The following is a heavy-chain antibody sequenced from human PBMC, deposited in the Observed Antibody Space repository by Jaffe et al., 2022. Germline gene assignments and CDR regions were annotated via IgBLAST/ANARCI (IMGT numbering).Heavy chain of an antibody. CDR2: IRYDGSNK. CDR3: AKDLYYYDSSGYYAFDY. D-gene: IGHD3-22*01. V-gene: IGHV3-30*02. Sequence: QVQLVESGGGVVQPGGSLRLSCAASGFTFSSYGMHWVRQAPGKGLEWVAFIRYDGSNKYYADSVKGRFTISRDNSKNTLYLQMNSLRAEDTAVYYCAKDLYYYDSSGYYAFDYWGQGTLVTVSS. CDR1: GFTFSSYG. J-gene: IGHJ4*02.